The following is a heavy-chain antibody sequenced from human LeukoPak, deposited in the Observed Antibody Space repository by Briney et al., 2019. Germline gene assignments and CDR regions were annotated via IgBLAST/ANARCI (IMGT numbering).Heavy chain of an antibody. J-gene: IGHJ4*02. CDR2: ISSSGSTI. CDR3: ARDFYGSGSYYNRAFDY. V-gene: IGHV3-11*01. CDR1: GFTFSDYH. D-gene: IGHD3-10*01. Sequence: GGSLRLSCAASGFTFSDYHMSWIRQAPGKGLEWVSYISSSGSTIYYADSVKGRFTISRDNAKNSLYLQMNSLRAEDTAVYYCARDFYGSGSYYNRAFDYWGQGTLVTVSS.